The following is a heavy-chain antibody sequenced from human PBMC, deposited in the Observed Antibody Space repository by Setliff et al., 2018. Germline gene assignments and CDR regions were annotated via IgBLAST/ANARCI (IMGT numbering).Heavy chain of an antibody. CDR3: ARRYNFWSGYLDY. CDR2: MYHSGNT. CDR1: GGSITDRNW. Sequence: PSETLSLTCALSGGSITDRNWWNWVRQPPGKGLEWIGEMYHSGNTYYNPSLKSRVTISVDTSKNQFSLKLSSVTAADTAVYYCARRYNFWSGYLDYWGQGTLVTVSS. V-gene: IGHV4-4*02. J-gene: IGHJ4*02. D-gene: IGHD3-3*01.